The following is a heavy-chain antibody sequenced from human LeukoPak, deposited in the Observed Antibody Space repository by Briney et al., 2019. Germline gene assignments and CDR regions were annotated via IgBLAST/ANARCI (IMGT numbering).Heavy chain of an antibody. J-gene: IGHJ4*02. D-gene: IGHD1-1*01. V-gene: IGHV3-33*01. CDR2: TRFDGSIK. CDR3: ARWGGTRQYYFDY. Sequence: GSLPFSCAVSGFIFSDYGFHWVRQAPGKGLEWVAVTRFDGSIKQYADSVKGRFTISRDDSKNTLYLQMNFLKSEDTAVYYCARWGGTRQYYFDYWGQGTLVTVSS. CDR1: GFIFSDYG.